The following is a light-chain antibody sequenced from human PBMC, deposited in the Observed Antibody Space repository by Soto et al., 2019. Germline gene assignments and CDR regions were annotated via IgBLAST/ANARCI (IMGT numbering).Light chain of an antibody. V-gene: IGKV3-15*01. CDR2: GAS. CDR3: QQYNNWAPYT. CDR1: QSVRSN. Sequence: EIVMTQSPATLSVSPGERATLSCRASQSVRSNLAWYQQKPGQAPRLLIYGASTRATGIPARFSCSGSGTEFTLTISSLKSEDFAVYYCQQYNNWAPYTFGQGTKLEIK. J-gene: IGKJ2*01.